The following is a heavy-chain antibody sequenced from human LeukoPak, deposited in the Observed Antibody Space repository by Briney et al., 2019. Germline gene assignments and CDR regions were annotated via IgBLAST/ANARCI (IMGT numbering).Heavy chain of an antibody. CDR1: GFTFSSYG. Sequence: GGSLRLSCAASGFTFSSYGIHWVRQAPGRGLEWVAVISYDGSNTYYADSVKGRFTISRDKSKNTLYLQMNSLRPEDTAVYYCAKLYGSGNSYHYFDYWGQGTLVTVSS. CDR3: AKLYGSGNSYHYFDY. CDR2: ISYDGSNT. V-gene: IGHV3-30*18. J-gene: IGHJ4*02. D-gene: IGHD3-10*01.